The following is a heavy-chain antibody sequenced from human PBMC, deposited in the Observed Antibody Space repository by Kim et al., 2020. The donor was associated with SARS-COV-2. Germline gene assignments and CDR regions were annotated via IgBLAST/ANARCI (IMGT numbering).Heavy chain of an antibody. CDR3: ARDMNPIVNDY. CDR2: VIAVNVIT. J-gene: IGHJ4*02. V-gene: IGHV1-3*01. D-gene: IGHD1-26*01. CDR1: GYTFKSYA. Sequence: ASVKVSCKASGYTFKSYAIHWLRQAPGQRLEWMGWVIAVNVITKYSQKFQGRVTITRDTSTNTAYMELSSLTSEDTAVYYCARDMNPIVNDYWGPGNLVT.